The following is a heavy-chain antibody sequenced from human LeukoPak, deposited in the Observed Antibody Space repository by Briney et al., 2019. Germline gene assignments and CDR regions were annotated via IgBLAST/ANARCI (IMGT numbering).Heavy chain of an antibody. Sequence: QPSETLSLTCTVPGGSISSYYWSWIRQPPGKGLEWIGYIYYSGSTNYNPSLKSRVTISIDTSKNQFSLKLSSLTAADTAIYYCARGIESYGDYGYWGQGILVTVSS. CDR3: ARGIESYGDYGY. CDR2: IYYSGST. D-gene: IGHD4-17*01. V-gene: IGHV4-59*01. CDR1: GGSISSYY. J-gene: IGHJ4*02.